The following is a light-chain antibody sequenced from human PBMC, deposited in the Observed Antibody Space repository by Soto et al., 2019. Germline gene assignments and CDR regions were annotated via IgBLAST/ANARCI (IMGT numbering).Light chain of an antibody. CDR2: EVS. V-gene: IGLV2-14*01. CDR1: SSDTAGYNY. J-gene: IGLJ1*01. Sequence: QSALTQPASVSGSPGQSITISCTGTSSDTAGYNYVSWYQQHPGKAPKLMIYEVSNRPSGVSNRFSGSQSGNTASLTISGIQAGDEANYYCRSYTNSNTACYVFGTGRKVTV. CDR3: RSYTNSNTACYV.